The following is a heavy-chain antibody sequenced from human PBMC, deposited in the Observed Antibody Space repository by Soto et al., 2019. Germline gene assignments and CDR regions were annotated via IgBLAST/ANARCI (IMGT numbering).Heavy chain of an antibody. Sequence: EVQLLESGGGLVQPGGSLRLSCVVSGFTFSSYGMTWVRQALGKGLEWVSVISGSGDITYYADSVKGRVTISRDNSKNTLYLQMNSVRAEDTAVYYCSKLDGNSYGPLNYWGQGTLVTVSS. CDR3: SKLDGNSYGPLNY. CDR2: ISGSGDIT. V-gene: IGHV3-23*01. J-gene: IGHJ4*02. CDR1: GFTFSSYG. D-gene: IGHD5-18*01.